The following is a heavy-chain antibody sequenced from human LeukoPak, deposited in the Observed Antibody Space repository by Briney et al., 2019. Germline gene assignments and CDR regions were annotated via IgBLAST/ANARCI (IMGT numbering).Heavy chain of an antibody. CDR2: IYHSGST. Sequence: SETLSLTCTVSGGSISSGGYYWSWIRQPPGKGLEWIGYIYHSGSTYYNPSLKSRVTISVDRSKNQFSLKLSSVTAADTAVYYCASWGLDSSGYYKNWGQGTLGTGSS. CDR1: GGSISSGGYY. D-gene: IGHD3-22*01. J-gene: IGHJ4*02. CDR3: ASWGLDSSGYYKN. V-gene: IGHV4-30-2*01.